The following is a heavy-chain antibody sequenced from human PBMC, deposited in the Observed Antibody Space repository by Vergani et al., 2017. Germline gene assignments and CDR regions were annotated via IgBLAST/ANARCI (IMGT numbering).Heavy chain of an antibody. D-gene: IGHD3-22*01. V-gene: IGHV2-70*04. CDR1: GFSLTTYGMR. J-gene: IGHJ4*02. CDR3: ARTLSDSRGYYLDY. Sequence: QVTLKESGPALVKPTQTLTLTCTFSGFSLTTYGMRVSWIRQPPGQALAWLARIDWDDDTYYRTSLRTRLTISKDTFKNQVALTMTNMDPVDTATYYCARTLSDSRGYYLDYWGQGTLVTVSS. CDR2: IDWDDDT.